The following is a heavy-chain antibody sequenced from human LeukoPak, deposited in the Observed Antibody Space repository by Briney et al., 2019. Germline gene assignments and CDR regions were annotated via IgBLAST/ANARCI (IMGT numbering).Heavy chain of an antibody. J-gene: IGHJ4*02. Sequence: PGGSLRLSCAASGFTVSSNYMSWVRQAPGKGLEWVSVIYSGGSTYYADSVKGRFTISRDNSKNTLYLQMNSLRAEDTAVYYCATTTVTNEGGYWGQGTLVTVSS. D-gene: IGHD4-17*01. V-gene: IGHV3-53*01. CDR1: GFTVSSNY. CDR2: IYSGGST. CDR3: ATTTVTNEGGY.